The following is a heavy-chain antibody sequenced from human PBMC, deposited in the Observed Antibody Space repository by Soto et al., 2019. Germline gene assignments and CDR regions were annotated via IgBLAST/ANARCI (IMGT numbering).Heavy chain of an antibody. CDR2: ISGSGGST. Sequence: GGSLRLSCAASGLTFSSYAMSWVRQAPGKGLEWVSAISGSGGSTYYADSVKGRFTISRDNSKNTLYLQMNSLRAEDTAVYYCAKGSTPGIAAAGGLDWFDPWGQGTLVTVSS. CDR3: AKGSTPGIAAAGGLDWFDP. CDR1: GLTFSSYA. J-gene: IGHJ5*02. D-gene: IGHD6-13*01. V-gene: IGHV3-23*01.